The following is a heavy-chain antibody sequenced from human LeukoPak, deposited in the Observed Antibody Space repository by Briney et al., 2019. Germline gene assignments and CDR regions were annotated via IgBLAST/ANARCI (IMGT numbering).Heavy chain of an antibody. CDR2: IYSSGST. D-gene: IGHD3-9*01. CDR3: ARPSDILGYFDY. Sequence: SETLSLTCSVSGGSITSYYWSWIRQSPGKGLEWIGYIYSSGSTYYNPSLKSRVTISVDTSKNQFSLKLSSVTAADTAVYYCARPSDILGYFDYWGQGTLVTVSS. J-gene: IGHJ4*02. CDR1: GGSITSYY. V-gene: IGHV4-59*08.